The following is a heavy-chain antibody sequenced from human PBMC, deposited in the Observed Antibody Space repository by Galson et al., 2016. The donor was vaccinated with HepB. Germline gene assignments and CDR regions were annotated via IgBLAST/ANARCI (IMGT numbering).Heavy chain of an antibody. Sequence: SETLSLTCSVSGGSVSSAGYYWSWIRQAPGKGLEWIGYVYHGESLNYNPSLKSRITISADTSKNHISLKVNSVTAADTAVYYCATWNSIAASGYWGQGTLVTVSS. D-gene: IGHD2-15*01. J-gene: IGHJ4*02. CDR2: VYHGESL. V-gene: IGHV4-61*03. CDR1: GGSVSSAGYY. CDR3: ATWNSIAASGY.